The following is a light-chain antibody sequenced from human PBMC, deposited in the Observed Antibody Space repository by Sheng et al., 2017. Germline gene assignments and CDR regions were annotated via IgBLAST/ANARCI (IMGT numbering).Light chain of an antibody. CDR2: GAS. CDR3: QQRTNWPLT. CDR1: QSVSNNY. Sequence: EIVLTQSPGTLSLSPGERATLSCRASQSVSNNYLAWYHQKPGQAPRLLIYGASSRATGIADRFSGSGSGTDFTLTISSLEPEDFAVYYCQQRTNWPLTFGGGTKVEI. J-gene: IGKJ4*01. V-gene: IGKV3D-20*02.